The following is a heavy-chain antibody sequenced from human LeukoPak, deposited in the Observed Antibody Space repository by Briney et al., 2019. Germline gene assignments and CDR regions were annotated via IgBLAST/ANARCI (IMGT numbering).Heavy chain of an antibody. J-gene: IGHJ6*03. D-gene: IGHD3-16*01. V-gene: IGHV1-2*02. CDR3: ARVLGSIGGVITSNYYYYYYMDV. Sequence: GASVKVSCKASGYTFTGYYMHWVRQAPGQGLEWMGWINPNSGGTNYAQKFQGRVTMTRNTSISTAYMELSSLRSEDTAVYYCARVLGSIGGVITSNYYYYYYMDVWGKGTTVTVSS. CDR2: INPNSGGT. CDR1: GYTFTGYY.